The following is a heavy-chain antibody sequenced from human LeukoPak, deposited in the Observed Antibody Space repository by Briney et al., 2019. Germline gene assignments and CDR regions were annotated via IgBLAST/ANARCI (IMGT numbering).Heavy chain of an antibody. CDR1: GFTFSSYS. Sequence: GGSLRLSCAASGFTFSSYSMNWVRQAPGKGLEWVSSISSSSYIYYADSVKGRFTISRDNAKNSLYLQMNSLRAEDTAVYYCARDMVRATVVRMGYFDLWGRGTLFTVSS. CDR3: ARDMVRATVVRMGYFDL. D-gene: IGHD4-23*01. J-gene: IGHJ2*01. CDR2: ISSSSYI. V-gene: IGHV3-21*04.